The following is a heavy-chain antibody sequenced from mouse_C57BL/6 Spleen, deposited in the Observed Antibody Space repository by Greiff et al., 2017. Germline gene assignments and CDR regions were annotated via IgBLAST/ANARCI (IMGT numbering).Heavy chain of an antibody. Sequence: QVQLQQSGPELVKPGASVKISCKASGYAFSSSWMNWVKQRPGKGLEWIGRIYPGDGDTNYNGKFKGKATLTADKSSSTAYMQLISLTSEDSAVYFCARSGTTVDYAMDYWGQGTSVTVSS. CDR1: GYAFSSSW. V-gene: IGHV1-82*01. D-gene: IGHD1-1*01. CDR3: ARSGTTVDYAMDY. CDR2: IYPGDGDT. J-gene: IGHJ4*01.